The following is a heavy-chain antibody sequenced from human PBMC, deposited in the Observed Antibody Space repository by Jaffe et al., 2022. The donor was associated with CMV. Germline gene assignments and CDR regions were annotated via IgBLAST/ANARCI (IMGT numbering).Heavy chain of an antibody. D-gene: IGHD3-22*01. J-gene: IGHJ5*02. Sequence: EVRLLESGGGLVQPGGSLRLSCAASGFTFSNYAMTWVRQAPGKGLQWVSVITGRGGKAYYADSVKGRFTISRDNSKNTLYLQMNSLRADDTAVYYCAKHDSINYFYVLDHWGQGALVAVSS. CDR1: GFTFSNYA. CDR2: ITGRGGKA. V-gene: IGHV3-23*01. CDR3: AKHDSINYFYVLDH.